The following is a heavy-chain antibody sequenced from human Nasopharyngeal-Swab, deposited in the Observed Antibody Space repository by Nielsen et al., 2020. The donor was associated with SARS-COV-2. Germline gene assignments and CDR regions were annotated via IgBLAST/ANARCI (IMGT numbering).Heavy chain of an antibody. J-gene: IGHJ3*02. CDR2: ISGYNGNT. CDR3: ARGGGASILWFGELGQTAFDI. V-gene: IGHV1-18*01. CDR1: GYNFTSYG. Sequence: ASVKVSCKASGYNFTSYGIIWVRQAPGQGLEWMGWISGYNGNTNYAQKLQGRVTMTTDTSTRTAYMERRSLRSDDTAVYYCARGGGASILWFGELGQTAFDIWGQGTMVTVSS. D-gene: IGHD3-10*01.